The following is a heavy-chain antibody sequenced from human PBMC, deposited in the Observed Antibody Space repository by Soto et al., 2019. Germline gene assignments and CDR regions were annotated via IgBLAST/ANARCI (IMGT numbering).Heavy chain of an antibody. CDR2: INHSGST. CDR3: ARNPTIFGVVISYYYYYYGMDV. J-gene: IGHJ6*02. V-gene: IGHV4-34*01. D-gene: IGHD3-3*01. Sequence: SETLSLTCAVYGGSFSGYYWSWIRQPPGKGLEWIGEINHSGSTNYNPSLKSRVTISVDTSKNQFSLKLSSVTAADTAVYYCARNPTIFGVVISYYYYYYGMDVWGQGTTVTVSS. CDR1: GGSFSGYY.